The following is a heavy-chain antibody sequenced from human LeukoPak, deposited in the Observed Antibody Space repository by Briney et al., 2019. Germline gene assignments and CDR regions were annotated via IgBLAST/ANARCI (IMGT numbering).Heavy chain of an antibody. CDR1: GFTFSSYG. CDR3: AKPRGIFYDILTPPDY. D-gene: IGHD3-9*01. Sequence: GRSLRLSCAASGFTFSSYGMHWVRQAPGKGLEWVAVIAYDGSNKYYADSVKGRFTISRDNSKNTLYLQMNSLRAEDTAVYYCAKPRGIFYDILTPPDYWGQGTLVTVSS. CDR2: IAYDGSNK. V-gene: IGHV3-30*18. J-gene: IGHJ4*02.